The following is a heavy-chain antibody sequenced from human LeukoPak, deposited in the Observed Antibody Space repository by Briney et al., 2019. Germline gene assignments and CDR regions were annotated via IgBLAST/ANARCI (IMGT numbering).Heavy chain of an antibody. CDR1: GGSISSYY. CDR2: IYYSGST. Sequence: SETLSLTCTVSGGSISSYYWSWIRQPPGKGLGWIGYIYYSGSTNYNPSLKSRVTISVDTSKNQFSLKLSSVTAADTAVYYCAKERGSGSPRRGYYYYYGMDVWGQGTTVTVSS. V-gene: IGHV4-59*01. J-gene: IGHJ6*02. CDR3: AKERGSGSPRRGYYYYYGMDV. D-gene: IGHD3-10*01.